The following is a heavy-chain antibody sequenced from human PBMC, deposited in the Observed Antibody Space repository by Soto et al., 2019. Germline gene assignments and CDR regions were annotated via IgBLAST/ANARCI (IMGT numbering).Heavy chain of an antibody. J-gene: IGHJ4*02. CDR1: GGSFSGYY. CDR3: ALLYRKVVITPYYFDY. D-gene: IGHD3-22*01. Sequence: SETLSLTCAVYGGSFSGYYWSWIRQPPGKGLEWIGEINHSGSTNYNPSLKSRVTISVDTSKNQFSLKLSSVTAADTAVYYCALLYRKVVITPYYFDYWGQGTLVTVSS. CDR2: INHSGST. V-gene: IGHV4-34*01.